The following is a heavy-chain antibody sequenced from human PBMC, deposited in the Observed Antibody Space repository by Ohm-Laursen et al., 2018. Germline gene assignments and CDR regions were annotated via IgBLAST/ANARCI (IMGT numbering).Heavy chain of an antibody. Sequence: SLRLSCAASGFTFSSYGMHWVRQAPGKGLEWVAVISYDGSNKYYADSVKGRFTISRDNSKNTLYLQMNSLRAEDTAVYYCAKAAYDSSGYDAFDIWGQGTMVTVSS. J-gene: IGHJ3*02. CDR1: GFTFSSYG. D-gene: IGHD3-22*01. V-gene: IGHV3-30*18. CDR3: AKAAYDSSGYDAFDI. CDR2: ISYDGSNK.